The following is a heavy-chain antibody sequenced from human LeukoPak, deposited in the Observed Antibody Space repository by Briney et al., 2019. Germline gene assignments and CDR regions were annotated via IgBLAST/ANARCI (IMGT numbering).Heavy chain of an antibody. V-gene: IGHV3-7*05. Sequence: GGSLRLSCAASGFTFSNYWMNWVRQAPGKGLEWVANIKQDGSEKYYVDSVTGRFTISRDNAKNSLYLQRNSLRAEDTAVYYCARRGAADYWGQGTLVTVSS. CDR3: ARRGAADY. J-gene: IGHJ4*02. CDR1: GFTFSNYW. CDR2: IKQDGSEK. D-gene: IGHD6-13*01.